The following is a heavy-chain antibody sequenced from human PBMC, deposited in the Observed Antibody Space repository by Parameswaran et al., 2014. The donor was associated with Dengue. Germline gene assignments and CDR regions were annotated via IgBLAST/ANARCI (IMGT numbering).Heavy chain of an antibody. V-gene: IGHV1-18*01. D-gene: IGHD1-1*01. CDR2: ISAYNGNT. J-gene: IGHJ6*02. Sequence: SWVRQAPGQGLEWMGWISAYNGNTNYAQKFQGRVTITADESTSTAYMELSSLRSEDTAVYYCARTGSVGSFTQRYYYGMDVWGQGTMVTVSS. CDR3: ARTGSVGSFTQRYYYGMDV.